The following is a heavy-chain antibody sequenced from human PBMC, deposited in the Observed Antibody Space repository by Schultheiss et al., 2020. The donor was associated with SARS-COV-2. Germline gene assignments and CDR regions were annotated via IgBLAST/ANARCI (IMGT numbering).Heavy chain of an antibody. CDR2: INHSGST. CDR3: ARLVITMVRGVIITEGLDY. Sequence: SETLSLTCTVSGGSISSYYWSWIRQPPGKGLEWIGKINHSGSTNYNPSLKSRVTISVDTSKNQFSLKLSSVTAADTAVYYCARLVITMVRGVIITEGLDYWGQGTLVTVSS. V-gene: IGHV4-34*01. J-gene: IGHJ4*02. D-gene: IGHD3-10*01. CDR1: GGSISSYY.